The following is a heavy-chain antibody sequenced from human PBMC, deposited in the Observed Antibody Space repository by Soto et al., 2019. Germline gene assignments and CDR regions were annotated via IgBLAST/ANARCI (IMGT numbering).Heavy chain of an antibody. D-gene: IGHD6-13*01. J-gene: IGHJ5*02. CDR2: IYYSGST. V-gene: IGHV4-59*01. CDR3: ARVGSSWYNWFDP. CDR1: GGSISSYY. Sequence: SETLSLTCTVSGGSISSYYWSWIRQPPGKGLEWIGYIYYSGSTNYNPSLKSRVTISVDTSKNQFSLKLSSVTAADTAVYYCARVGSSWYNWFDPWGQGTLVTVSS.